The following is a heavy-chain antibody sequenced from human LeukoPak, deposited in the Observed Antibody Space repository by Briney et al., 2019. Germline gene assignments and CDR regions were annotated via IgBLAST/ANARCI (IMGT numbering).Heavy chain of an antibody. Sequence: PSETLSLTCTVSGGSISSGPYYWSWIRQPAGKGLEWIGRIYSSGRTNYNPSLKSRVTISLDTSKNQFSLKLSSVTAADTAVYYCAHGDYEAFDIWGQGTMVTVSS. CDR1: GGSISSGPYY. CDR2: IYSSGRT. D-gene: IGHD4-17*01. V-gene: IGHV4-61*02. CDR3: AHGDYEAFDI. J-gene: IGHJ3*02.